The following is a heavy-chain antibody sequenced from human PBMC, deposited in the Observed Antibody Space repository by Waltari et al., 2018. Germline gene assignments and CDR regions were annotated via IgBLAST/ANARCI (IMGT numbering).Heavy chain of an antibody. D-gene: IGHD2-8*01. CDR2: TSHDESHK. Sequence: QVQLVESGGGVVKPGRSLRLYCAASGFTFRTYTMHWVRQAPGKGLEWVAVTSHDESHKYYADSVKGRFTISKDNSKNTLYLQMNSLSTEDTAMYYCARDDRDGLPDYFDFWGQGTLVTVSS. J-gene: IGHJ4*02. V-gene: IGHV3-30*01. CDR3: ARDDRDGLPDYFDF. CDR1: GFTFRTYT.